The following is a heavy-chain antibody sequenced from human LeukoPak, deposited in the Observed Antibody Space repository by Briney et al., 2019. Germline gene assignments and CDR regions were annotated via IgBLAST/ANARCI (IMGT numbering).Heavy chain of an antibody. CDR2: MNPNSGNT. CDR1: GYTYTSYD. CDR3: AREGGNWYNWFDP. V-gene: IGHV1-8*01. J-gene: IGHJ5*02. D-gene: IGHD1-1*01. Sequence: ASVKVSCKASGYTYTSYDINWVRQATGQGLEWMGWMNPNSGNTGYAQKFQGRVTMTRNTSISTAYLELSSLRSEDTAVYYCAREGGNWYNWFDPWGQGTLVTVSS.